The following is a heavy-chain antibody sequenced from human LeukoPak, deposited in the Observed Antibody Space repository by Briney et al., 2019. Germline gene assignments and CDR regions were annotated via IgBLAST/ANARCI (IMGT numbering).Heavy chain of an antibody. CDR1: GYTFTSYA. Sequence: ASVKVSCKASGYTFTSYAMHWVRQASGQRLEWMGWIDAGNGNTKYSQKFQGRVTITRDTSASTAYMELSSLRSEDTAVYYCARDLLVRGAYGMDVWGQGTTVTVSS. D-gene: IGHD3-10*01. V-gene: IGHV1-3*01. CDR2: IDAGNGNT. CDR3: ARDLLVRGAYGMDV. J-gene: IGHJ6*02.